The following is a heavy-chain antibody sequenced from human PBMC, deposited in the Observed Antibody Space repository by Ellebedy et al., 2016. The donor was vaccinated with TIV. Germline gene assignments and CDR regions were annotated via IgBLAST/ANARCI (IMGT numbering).Heavy chain of an antibody. V-gene: IGHV1-69*13. CDR3: ASGRTTISTWHYYGLDV. J-gene: IGHJ6*02. Sequence: AASVKVSCKASGDTFNSYAISWVRQAPGQGLEWMGGIIPIFGTANYAQKFQGRVTITADESTSTAYMELSGLRSEDTAVYYCASGRTTISTWHYYGLDVWGQGTTVTVSS. CDR1: GDTFNSYA. CDR2: IIPIFGTA. D-gene: IGHD4-11*01.